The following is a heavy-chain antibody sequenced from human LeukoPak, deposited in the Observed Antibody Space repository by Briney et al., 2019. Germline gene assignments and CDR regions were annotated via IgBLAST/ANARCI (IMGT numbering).Heavy chain of an antibody. CDR3: ARSGATSGWSYFFDI. J-gene: IGHJ4*02. CDR1: DDSINRHH. Sequence: PSETLSLTCTVSDDSINRHHWNWLRQSPGKGLEWIGYIYKSGFTNYNHSLKNRVTMSLDTSKNRVSLKLTSLPAADTAVYYCARSGATSGWSYFFDIWGQGTLVTVSS. CDR2: IYKSGFT. D-gene: IGHD6-19*01. V-gene: IGHV4-59*11.